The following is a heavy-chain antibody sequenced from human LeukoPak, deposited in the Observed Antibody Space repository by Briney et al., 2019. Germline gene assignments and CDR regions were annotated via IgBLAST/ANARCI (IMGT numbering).Heavy chain of an antibody. V-gene: IGHV4-34*01. J-gene: IGHJ4*02. Sequence: SETLSLTCAVYGGSFSGYYWSWIRQPPGKGLEWIGEINYSGSTNYNPSLKSRVTISVDTSKNQFSLKLSSVTAADTAVYYCARLQLIPRTFDFWGQGTLVTVSS. CDR3: ARLQLIPRTFDF. D-gene: IGHD5-18*01. CDR1: GGSFSGYY. CDR2: INYSGST.